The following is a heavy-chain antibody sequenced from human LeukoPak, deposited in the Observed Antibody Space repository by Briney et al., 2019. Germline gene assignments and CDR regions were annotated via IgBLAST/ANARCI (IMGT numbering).Heavy chain of an antibody. D-gene: IGHD3-22*01. CDR1: GFTFSSYD. CDR3: LGRRMVITKDAFDI. CDR2: ISSSGGST. J-gene: IGHJ3*02. V-gene: IGHV3-23*01. Sequence: GGSLRLSCAASGFTFSSYDMSWVRQAPGKGLEWVSDISSSGGSTYYADSVKGRFTISRDNSKNTLYLKRNSLRAEDTTVYYCLGRRMVITKDAFDIWGEGTMVTVSS.